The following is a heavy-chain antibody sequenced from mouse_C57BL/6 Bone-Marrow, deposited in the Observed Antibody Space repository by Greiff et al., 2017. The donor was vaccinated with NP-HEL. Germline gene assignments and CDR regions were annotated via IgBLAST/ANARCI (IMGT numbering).Heavy chain of an antibody. J-gene: IGHJ4*01. Sequence: EVQVVESEGGLVQPGSSMKLSCTASGFTFSDYPMAWVRQVPEKGLEWVANINYDGSSTYYLDSLKSRFIISRDNAKNILYLQMSSLKSEDTATYYCAREGGLRRRTYAMDYWGQGTSVTVSS. CDR1: GFTFSDYP. CDR2: INYDGSST. CDR3: AREGGLRRRTYAMDY. V-gene: IGHV5-16*01. D-gene: IGHD2-4*01.